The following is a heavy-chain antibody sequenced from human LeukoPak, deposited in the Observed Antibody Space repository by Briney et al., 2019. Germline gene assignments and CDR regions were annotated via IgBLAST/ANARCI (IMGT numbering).Heavy chain of an antibody. CDR3: ARDLSASVMRVNWFDP. J-gene: IGHJ5*02. CDR1: GFTFSNYA. Sequence: PGGSLRLSCAASGFTFSNYAMSWVRQAPGKGLEWVSAISGSASSTYHADSVKGRFTISRDNAKNSLYLQMNSLRAEDTAVYYCARDLSASVMRVNWFDPWGQGTLVTVSS. V-gene: IGHV3-23*01. CDR2: ISGSASST. D-gene: IGHD5/OR15-5a*01.